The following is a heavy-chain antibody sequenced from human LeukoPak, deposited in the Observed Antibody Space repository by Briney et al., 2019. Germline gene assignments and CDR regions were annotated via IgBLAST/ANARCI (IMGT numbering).Heavy chain of an antibody. CDR1: GVSVSSGSYY. D-gene: IGHD4-23*01. J-gene: IGHJ4*02. V-gene: IGHV4-30-4*01. CDR3: ARDLLNEGNHLDY. CDR2: IYYSGST. Sequence: SETLSLTCTVSGVSVSSGSYYWSWIRQPPGKGLEWIGYIYYSGSTYYNPSLKSRVTISVDTSKNQFSLKLSSVTAADTAVYYCARDLLNEGNHLDYWGQGTLVTVSS.